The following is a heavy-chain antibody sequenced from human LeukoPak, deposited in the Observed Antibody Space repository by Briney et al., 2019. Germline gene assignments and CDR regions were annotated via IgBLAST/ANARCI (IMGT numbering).Heavy chain of an antibody. CDR3: AKTGYYPLGAFDI. CDR1: GYTFTDYY. D-gene: IGHD3-9*01. V-gene: IGHV1-2*02. Sequence: ASVKVSCKASGYTFTDYYMHWVRQAPGQGLEWMGWINPNSGGTNYAQNFQGRVTMTRDTSTSTVYMELSSLRSEDTAVYYCAKTGYYPLGAFDIWGQGTMVTVSS. J-gene: IGHJ3*02. CDR2: INPNSGGT.